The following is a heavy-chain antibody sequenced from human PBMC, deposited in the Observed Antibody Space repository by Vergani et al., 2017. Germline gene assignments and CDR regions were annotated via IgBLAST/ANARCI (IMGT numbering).Heavy chain of an antibody. Sequence: QVQLVESGGGVVQPGRSLRLSCAASGFTSSYYGMHWVRQAPGKGLEWVAVISYDGTQKYYADSVKGRFTISRDNSKSTLYLQMNSLRTEDTAVYYCATKSCGTPVCQIGYFREWGQGTLVTVSS. D-gene: IGHD1-1*01. V-gene: IGHV3-30*03. CDR3: ATKSCGTPVCQIGYFRE. CDR1: GFTSSYYG. J-gene: IGHJ1*01. CDR2: ISYDGTQK.